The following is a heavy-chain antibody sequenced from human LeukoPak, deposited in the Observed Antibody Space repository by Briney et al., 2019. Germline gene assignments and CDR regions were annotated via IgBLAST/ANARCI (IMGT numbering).Heavy chain of an antibody. J-gene: IGHJ1*01. D-gene: IGHD2-15*01. CDR3: AGRGHRYSRD. V-gene: IGHV4-4*09. CDR2: IYDSGIT. CDR1: GDSVTSGY. Sequence: SETLSLTCTVSGDSVTSGYWSWIRQPPGKGLEWIGYIYDSGITDYNPSLKSRLTISVDTSNKQFSLNLSSVTAADTAVYYCAGRGHRYSRDWGQGILVTVSS.